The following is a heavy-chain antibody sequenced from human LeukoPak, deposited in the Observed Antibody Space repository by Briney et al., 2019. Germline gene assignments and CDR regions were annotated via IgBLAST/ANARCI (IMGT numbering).Heavy chain of an antibody. CDR3: AKLGQQPIFDY. J-gene: IGHJ4*02. V-gene: IGHV3-30-3*02. CDR2: ISYDGNNK. D-gene: IGHD6-13*01. CDR1: GFTFSSYA. Sequence: GRSLRLSCAASGFTFSSYAMHWVRQAPGKGLEWVAVISYDGNNKYYADSVKGRFTISRDNSKNTLYLQMNSLRAEDTAVYYCAKLGQQPIFDYWGQGTLVTVSS.